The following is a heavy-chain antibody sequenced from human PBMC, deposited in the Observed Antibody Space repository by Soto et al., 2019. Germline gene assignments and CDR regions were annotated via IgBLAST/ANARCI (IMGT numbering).Heavy chain of an antibody. D-gene: IGHD3-22*01. CDR3: ATDMLWYYYDSSGYSHDAFDI. V-gene: IGHV1-24*01. CDR2: FDPEDGET. J-gene: IGHJ3*02. CDR1: GYTLTELS. Sequence: ASVKVSCKVSGYTLTELSMHWVRQAPGKGLEWMGGFDPEDGETIYAQKFQGRVTMTKDTSTDTAYMELSSLRSEDTAVYYCATDMLWYYYDSSGYSHDAFDIWGQGTMVTVSS.